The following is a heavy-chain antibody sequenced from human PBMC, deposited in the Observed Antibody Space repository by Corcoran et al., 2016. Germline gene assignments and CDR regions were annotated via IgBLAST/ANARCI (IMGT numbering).Heavy chain of an antibody. V-gene: IGHV5-51*01. D-gene: IGHD2-2*03. Sequence: EVQLVQSGAEVKKTGESLRISCKGSGYRFTSYWIGWVRQMPGKGLEWMGIIYPGDSDIRYSPSFEGQVTISADKSISTAYLQWSSLKASETAMYYCARLMDIVVVSAAKNYYYGMDGWGQGTTVTVSS. CDR1: GYRFTSYW. CDR3: ARLMDIVVVSAAKNYYYGMDG. J-gene: IGHJ6*02. CDR2: IYPGDSDI.